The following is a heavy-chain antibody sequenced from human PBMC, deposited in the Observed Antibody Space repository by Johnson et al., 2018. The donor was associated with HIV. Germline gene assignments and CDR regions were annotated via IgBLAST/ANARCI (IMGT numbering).Heavy chain of an antibody. CDR1: GFTFSSFA. Sequence: QVQLVESGGGVVQPGTSLRLSCAASGFTFSSFAMHWVRQAPGKGLEWMAFIRYDGSNKYYADSVKGRFTISRDNSKNTLYLQMNSLRAEDTAVYYCARDNEDIVLVGAFDIWGQGTMVTVSS. J-gene: IGHJ3*02. CDR2: IRYDGSNK. V-gene: IGHV3-30*04. D-gene: IGHD2-8*02. CDR3: ARDNEDIVLVGAFDI.